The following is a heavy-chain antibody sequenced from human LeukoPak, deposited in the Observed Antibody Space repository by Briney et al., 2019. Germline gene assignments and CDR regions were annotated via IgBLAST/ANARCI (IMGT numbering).Heavy chain of an antibody. Sequence: KPSETLSLTCAVYGGSFSGYYWSWIRQPPGKGLEWIGEINHSGSTNYNPSLKSRVTISVDTSKKQFSLKLSSVTAADTAVYYCARDPTTVTTDYYYGMDVWGQGTTVTVSS. V-gene: IGHV4-34*01. D-gene: IGHD4-11*01. CDR1: GGSFSGYY. J-gene: IGHJ6*02. CDR3: ARDPTTVTTDYYYGMDV. CDR2: INHSGST.